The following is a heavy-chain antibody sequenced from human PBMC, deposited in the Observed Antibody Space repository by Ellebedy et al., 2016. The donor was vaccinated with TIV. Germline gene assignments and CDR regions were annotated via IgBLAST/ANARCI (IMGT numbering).Heavy chain of an antibody. D-gene: IGHD1-14*01. Sequence: MPSETLSLTCTVSGDSISSYYWSRIRQPPGKGLEWIGHIYSSGGAKYNPSLKSRVTISVDTSKNQFPLKLSSVTAADTDVYYCARSYKRTARDAFDIWGQGTMVTVSS. CDR1: GDSISSYY. J-gene: IGHJ3*02. CDR2: IYSSGGA. V-gene: IGHV4-59*01. CDR3: ARSYKRTARDAFDI.